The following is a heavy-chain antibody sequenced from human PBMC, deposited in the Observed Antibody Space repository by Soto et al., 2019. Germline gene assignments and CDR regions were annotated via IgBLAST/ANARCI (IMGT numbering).Heavy chain of an antibody. CDR1: GFTFSSYA. CDR3: AYTGRDYGMVDV. J-gene: IGHJ6*04. Sequence: EVQLLESGGGLVQPGGSLRLSCAASGFTFSSYAMSWVRQAPGKGLEWVSAISGSGGSTYYADSVKGRFTISRDNSKNRLYLQMNSLRAEDTAVYYCAYTGRDYGMVDVWGEGTTVTVSS. D-gene: IGHD4-17*01. V-gene: IGHV3-23*01. CDR2: ISGSGGST.